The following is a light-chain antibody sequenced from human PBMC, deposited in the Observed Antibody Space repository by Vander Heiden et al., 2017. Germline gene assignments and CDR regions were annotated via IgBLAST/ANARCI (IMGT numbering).Light chain of an antibody. CDR3: AAWDDSLNGPV. V-gene: IGLV1-44*01. Sequence: QSVLTQPPSASGTPGQRVTISCSGSSSNIGSNSVNWYRQLPGTAPKLLIYSNKQRPSGVPDRFSGSKSGTSASLAISGLQSEDEADYYCAAWDDSLNGPVFGGGTKLTVL. CDR2: SNK. CDR1: SSNIGSNS. J-gene: IGLJ2*01.